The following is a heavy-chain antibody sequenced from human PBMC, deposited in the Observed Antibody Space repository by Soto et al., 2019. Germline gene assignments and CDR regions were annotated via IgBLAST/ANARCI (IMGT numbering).Heavy chain of an antibody. V-gene: IGHV4-31*03. J-gene: IGHJ4*02. CDR3: ATNLWGNFAL. CDR1: GGSIRSGYY. Sequence: SETLSLTCTVSGGSIRSGYYWTWIRQFPGKGLEWIGYIHSSGTTYYNPSLRSRLYMSVETSKNQFSLELSSVTAADTAVYYCATNLWGNFALWAQGSWVTASP. D-gene: IGHD3-10*01. CDR2: IHSSGTT.